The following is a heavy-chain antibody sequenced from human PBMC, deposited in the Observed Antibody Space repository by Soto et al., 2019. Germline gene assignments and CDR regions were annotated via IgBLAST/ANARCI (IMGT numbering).Heavy chain of an antibody. Sequence: QVQLVQSGAEVKKPGASVKVSCKASGYTFASYAISWMRQAPGQGLEWMGWISAYNGNTNYAQKRQGRVPMTPDPSTTTAYMELRSLRSADTAVYDCARDPPPPDYWGQGTLVTVSS. CDR3: ARDPPPPDY. CDR1: GYTFASYA. J-gene: IGHJ4*02. V-gene: IGHV1-18*01. CDR2: ISAYNGNT.